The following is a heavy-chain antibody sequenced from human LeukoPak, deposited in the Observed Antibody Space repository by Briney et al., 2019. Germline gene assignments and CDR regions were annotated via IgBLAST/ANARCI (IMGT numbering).Heavy chain of an antibody. D-gene: IGHD2-2*01. CDR2: INHSGST. Sequence: PSETLSLTCAVYGGSFSGYYWSWIRQPPGKGLEWIGEINHSGSTNYNPSLKSRVTISVDTSKNQFSLKLSSVTAADTAVYYCARAGVGYYYYMDVWGKGTTVTVSS. CDR1: GGSFSGYY. CDR3: ARAGVGYYYYMDV. J-gene: IGHJ6*03. V-gene: IGHV4-34*01.